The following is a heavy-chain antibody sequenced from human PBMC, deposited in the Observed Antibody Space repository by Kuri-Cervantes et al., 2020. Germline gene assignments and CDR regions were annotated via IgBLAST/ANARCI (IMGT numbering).Heavy chain of an antibody. J-gene: IGHJ1*01. V-gene: IGHV3-7*01. D-gene: IGHD1-26*01. CDR3: DRDTPIENSVTYSRYFHH. Sequence: GGSLRLSCAASGFTFSSYWMSWVRQAPGKGLDWVANIKPDGGDKYYVDSVKGRFTISRDNAKNSMFLQMNRLRAEDTAVYYCDRDTPIENSVTYSRYFHHWGQGTLVTVSS. CDR1: GFTFSSYW. CDR2: IKPDGGDK.